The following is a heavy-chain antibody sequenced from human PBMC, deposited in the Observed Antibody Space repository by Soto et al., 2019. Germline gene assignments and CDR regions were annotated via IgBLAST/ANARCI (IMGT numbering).Heavy chain of an antibody. CDR2: IIPILGIA. D-gene: IGHD2-15*01. CDR1: GGTFSSYT. Sequence: QVQLVQSGAEVKKPGSSVKVSCKASGGTFSSYTISWVRQAPGQGLEWMGRIIPILGIANYAQKFQGRVTITADKSTSTAYMELSSLRSEDTAVYYCARVARCYYYYGMDVWGQGTTVTVSS. V-gene: IGHV1-69*02. CDR3: ARVARCYYYYGMDV. J-gene: IGHJ6*02.